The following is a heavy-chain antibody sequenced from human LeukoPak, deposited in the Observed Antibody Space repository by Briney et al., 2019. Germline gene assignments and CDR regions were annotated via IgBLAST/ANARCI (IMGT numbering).Heavy chain of an antibody. J-gene: IGHJ4*02. CDR1: GGTFSNYA. CDR3: AREYYGSGSYYPHFDY. CDR2: IIPLFGTA. Sequence: GSSVKVSCKASGGTFSNYAFNWVRQAPGQGLEWMGGIIPLFGTANYAQRFQGRVTITADESTSTAYMELSSLRSDDTAVYYCAREYYGSGSYYPHFDYWGQGTLVTVSS. D-gene: IGHD3-10*01. V-gene: IGHV1-69*01.